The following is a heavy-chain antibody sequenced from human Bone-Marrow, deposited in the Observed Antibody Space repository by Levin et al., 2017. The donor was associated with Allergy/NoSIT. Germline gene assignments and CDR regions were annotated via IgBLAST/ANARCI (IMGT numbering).Heavy chain of an antibody. D-gene: IGHD5-12*01. V-gene: IGHV4-31*03. CDR1: GGSISGGGYY. J-gene: IGHJ4*02. Sequence: SQTLSLTCTVSGGSISGGGYYWSWIRQHPGKGLEWIGYIYYSGNTYYNPSLKSRVIISVVTSKNQLSLKLTSVTVADTAVYSCARFNGYDFDYWGQGTLVTVSS. CDR2: IYYSGNT. CDR3: ARFNGYDFDY.